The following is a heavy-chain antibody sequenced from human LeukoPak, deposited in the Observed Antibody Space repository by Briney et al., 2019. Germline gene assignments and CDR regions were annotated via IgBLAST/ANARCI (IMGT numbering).Heavy chain of an antibody. V-gene: IGHV3-48*02. J-gene: IGHJ4*02. CDR3: ARDYDYGFDY. Sequence: PGGSLRLSCAASGFTFSSYSMNWVRQAPGKGLEWVSYITGSSSNIYYADSVKGRCTISRDNARNSLYLQMNSLRDEDTAVYYCARDYDYGFDYWGQGSLVTVSS. D-gene: IGHD4-17*01. CDR2: ITGSSSNI. CDR1: GFTFSSYS.